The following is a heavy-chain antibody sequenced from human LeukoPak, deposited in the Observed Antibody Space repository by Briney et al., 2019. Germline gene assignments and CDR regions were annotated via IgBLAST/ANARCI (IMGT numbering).Heavy chain of an antibody. V-gene: IGHV3-30-3*01. Sequence: GRSLRLSCAASGFTFSSYAMHWVRQAPGKGLEWVAVISYGGSNKYYADSVKGRFTISRDNSKNTLYLQMNSLRAEDTAVYYCARGGKRITMIVVAPPGDYWGQGTLVTVSS. D-gene: IGHD3-22*01. CDR3: ARGGKRITMIVVAPPGDY. CDR1: GFTFSSYA. J-gene: IGHJ4*02. CDR2: ISYGGSNK.